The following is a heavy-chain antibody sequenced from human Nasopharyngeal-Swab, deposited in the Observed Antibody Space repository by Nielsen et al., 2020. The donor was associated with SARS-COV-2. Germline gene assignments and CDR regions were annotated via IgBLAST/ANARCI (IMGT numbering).Heavy chain of an antibody. CDR2: INSDGSST. D-gene: IGHD3-3*01. Sequence: GESLMISCAASGFTFSSYWMHWVRQAPGKGLVWVSRINSDGSSTSYADSVKGRFTISRDNAKNTLYLQMNSLSAEDTAVYYCARGYYDFWSGYAGFDPWGQGTLVTVSS. J-gene: IGHJ5*02. CDR3: ARGYYDFWSGYAGFDP. CDR1: GFTFSSYW. V-gene: IGHV3-74*01.